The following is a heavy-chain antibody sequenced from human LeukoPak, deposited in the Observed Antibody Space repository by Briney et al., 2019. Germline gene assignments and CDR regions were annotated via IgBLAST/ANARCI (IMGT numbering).Heavy chain of an antibody. CDR1: GGSISSGSYY. J-gene: IGHJ5*02. CDR2: IYTSGST. V-gene: IGHV4-61*02. Sequence: PSQTLSVTCTVSGGSISSGSYYWSWIRQPAGKGLEWIGRIYTSGSTNYNPSLKSRVTISVDTSKNQFSLKLSSVTAADTAVYYCARVVAVAPLDNWFDPWGQGTLVTVSS. CDR3: ARVVAVAPLDNWFDP. D-gene: IGHD6-19*01.